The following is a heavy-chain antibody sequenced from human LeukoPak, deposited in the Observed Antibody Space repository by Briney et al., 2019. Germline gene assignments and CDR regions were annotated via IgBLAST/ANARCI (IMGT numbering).Heavy chain of an antibody. D-gene: IGHD1-26*01. CDR2: IYYSGSA. Sequence: SETLSLTCTVSGGSISSSSYYWGWIRQPPGKGLEWIASIYYSGSAYYNPSLTSRVTISVYTSKNQLSLKLSSLTAADTAVYYCARHEYSGSYYGLSWFDPWGQGTLVTVSS. CDR3: ARHEYSGSYYGLSWFDP. V-gene: IGHV4-39*01. J-gene: IGHJ5*02. CDR1: GGSISSSSYY.